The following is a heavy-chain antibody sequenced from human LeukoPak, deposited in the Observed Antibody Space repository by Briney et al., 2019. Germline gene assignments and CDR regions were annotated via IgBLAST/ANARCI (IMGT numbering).Heavy chain of an antibody. CDR1: GFTFSSYA. CDR2: IGAGGTFT. CDR3: AKGGAYGSGTYYAY. D-gene: IGHD3-10*01. Sequence: PGGSLRLSCTASGFTFSSYAMNWVRQAPGKGLEWVSGIGAGGTFTYYADSVKGRFTIFRDNSRNTLYLQMNSLRADDTAVYYCAKGGAYGSGTYYAYWGQGTLVTVSS. V-gene: IGHV3-23*01. J-gene: IGHJ4*02.